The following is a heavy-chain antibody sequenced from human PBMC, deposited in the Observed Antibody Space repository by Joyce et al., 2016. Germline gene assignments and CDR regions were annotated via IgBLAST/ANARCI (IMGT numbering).Heavy chain of an antibody. D-gene: IGHD2-15*01. Sequence: QLVESGGGLVKPGGSLRLSCAASGFTFSSYSMNWVRQAPGKGLEWLSSIGDSGSRRYYTDSVNGRFTISRDNAKNSLFLQLNSRRAEDTAVYYCARVVRGFCSGGSCYIDHWGQEILVTVSS. CDR2: IGDSGSRR. J-gene: IGHJ4*02. CDR3: ARVVRGFCSGGSCYIDH. V-gene: IGHV3-21*02. CDR1: GFTFSSYS.